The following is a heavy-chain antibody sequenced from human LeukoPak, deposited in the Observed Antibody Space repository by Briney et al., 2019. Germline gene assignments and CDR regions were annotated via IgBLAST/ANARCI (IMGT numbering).Heavy chain of an antibody. Sequence: ASVKVSCKASGYTFTSYGISWVRQAPGQGLEWMGWISAYKGNTNYAQKLQGRVTMTTDTSTSTAYMALRSLRSHDTAVYYCARPGTVERFLQDWGQGTLVTVSS. CDR2: ISAYKGNT. CDR3: ARPGTVERFLQD. CDR1: GYTFTSYG. D-gene: IGHD3-3*01. V-gene: IGHV1-18*01. J-gene: IGHJ4*02.